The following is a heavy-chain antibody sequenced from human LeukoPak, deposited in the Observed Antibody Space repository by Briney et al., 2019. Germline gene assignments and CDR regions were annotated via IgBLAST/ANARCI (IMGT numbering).Heavy chain of an antibody. Sequence: SETLSLTCTVSGGSISSHYWSWIRQPPGKGLEWLGYIYYSGSTNYNPSLKSRVTISVDTSKNQFSLKLSSATAADTAVYYCAREVTYYMDVWGKGTTVTVSS. J-gene: IGHJ6*03. V-gene: IGHV4-59*11. D-gene: IGHD2-21*02. CDR3: AREVTYYMDV. CDR1: GGSISSHY. CDR2: IYYSGST.